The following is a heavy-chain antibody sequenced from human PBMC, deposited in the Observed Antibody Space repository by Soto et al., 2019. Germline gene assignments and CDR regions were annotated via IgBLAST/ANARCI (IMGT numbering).Heavy chain of an antibody. J-gene: IGHJ4*02. CDR1: GGSFSGYY. V-gene: IGHV4-34*01. CDR2: INHSGST. D-gene: IGHD3-10*01. Sequence: PSETLSLTCAVYGGSFSGYYWSWIRQPPGKGLEWIGEINHSGSTNYNPSLKSRVTISVDTSKNQFSLKLSSVTAADTAVYYCARRVPGVRIDYWGQGTLVTVSS. CDR3: ARRVPGVRIDY.